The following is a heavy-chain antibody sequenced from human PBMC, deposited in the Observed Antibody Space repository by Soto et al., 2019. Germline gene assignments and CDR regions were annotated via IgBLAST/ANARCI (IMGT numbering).Heavy chain of an antibody. Sequence: SETLSLTCTLSGGSIDSSSYYWGWIRQPPGMGLEWIGTIYYSGSTYYNPSLNSRVTISVDTSRNHLSLKLSSVTAADTAVYYCTRLVGAPYYYYGMDVWGQGTTVTVSS. CDR2: IYYSGST. CDR3: TRLVGAPYYYYGMDV. CDR1: GGSIDSSSYY. V-gene: IGHV4-39*02. D-gene: IGHD1-26*01. J-gene: IGHJ6*02.